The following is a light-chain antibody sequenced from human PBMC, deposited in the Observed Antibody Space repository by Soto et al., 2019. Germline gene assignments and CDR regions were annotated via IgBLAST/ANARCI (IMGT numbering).Light chain of an antibody. CDR1: SSNIGAGYN. CDR3: QSYDSSLSEVV. J-gene: IGLJ2*01. CDR2: ANS. V-gene: IGLV1-40*01. Sequence: QAVVTQPPSVSGAPGQRVTISCTGSSSNIGAGYNVHWYEQLPGTAPKLLIYANSNRPSGVPDRFSGSKSGTSASLAITGLQAEDEADYYCQSYDSSLSEVVFGGGTQLTVL.